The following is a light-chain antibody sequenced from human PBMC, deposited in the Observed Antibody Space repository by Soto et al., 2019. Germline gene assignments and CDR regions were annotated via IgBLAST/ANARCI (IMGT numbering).Light chain of an antibody. J-gene: IGLJ2*01. Sequence: QSALTQPASVSGSPGQSITISCTGSRSDIGGYDYVSWYRQHPGKAPKVLIHDVTDRPSGVSSRFSGSRSGNTASLTISGLQAEDEAHYYCSSYSSITSYVVFGGGTKVTVL. V-gene: IGLV2-14*03. CDR3: SSYSSITSYVV. CDR2: DVT. CDR1: RSDIGGYDY.